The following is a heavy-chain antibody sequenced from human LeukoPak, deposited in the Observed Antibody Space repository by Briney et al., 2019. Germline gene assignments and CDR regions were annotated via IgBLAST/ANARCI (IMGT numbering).Heavy chain of an antibody. D-gene: IGHD3-3*02. V-gene: IGHV3-74*01. Sequence: PGGSLRLSCAASGFTFSSYWMHWVRQPPGKGLVWVSSINTDGSRTYYADSVEGRFTILRDNAKNTLDLQMNSLRAEDTAVYYCADIFGLDYWCQGSLVTVSS. J-gene: IGHJ4*02. CDR2: INTDGSRT. CDR1: GFTFSSYW. CDR3: ADIFGLDY.